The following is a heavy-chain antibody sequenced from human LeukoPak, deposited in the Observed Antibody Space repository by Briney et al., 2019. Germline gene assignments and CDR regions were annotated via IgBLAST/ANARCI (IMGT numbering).Heavy chain of an antibody. Sequence: SETLSLTCAVYGGSFGGYYWSWIRQPPGKGLEWIGEINHSGSTNYNPSLKSRVTISVDTSKNQFSLKLSSVTAADTAVYYCARGKYYDILTGYSSPFDYWGQGTLVTVSS. CDR1: GGSFGGYY. CDR3: ARGKYYDILTGYSSPFDY. V-gene: IGHV4-34*01. J-gene: IGHJ4*02. CDR2: INHSGST. D-gene: IGHD3-9*01.